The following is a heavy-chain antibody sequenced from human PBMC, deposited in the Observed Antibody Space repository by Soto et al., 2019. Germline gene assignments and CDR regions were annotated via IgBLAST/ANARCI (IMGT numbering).Heavy chain of an antibody. D-gene: IGHD3-10*01. CDR1: GDTVSSNRAA. J-gene: IGHJ3*02. CDR3: AELGAFDI. V-gene: IGHV6-1*01. Sequence: SQTLSLTCVISGDTVSSNRAAWNWIRQSPSRGLEWLGRTYYRSKWYTDYAPSVKGRITINADTSNNQFSLQLNSVTPEDTALYYCAELGAFDIWGQGAMVTVSS. CDR2: TYYRSKWYT.